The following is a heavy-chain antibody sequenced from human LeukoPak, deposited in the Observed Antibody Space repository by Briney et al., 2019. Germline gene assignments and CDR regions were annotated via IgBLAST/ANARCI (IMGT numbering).Heavy chain of an antibody. J-gene: IGHJ4*02. CDR1: GYSISSGYY. V-gene: IGHV4-38-2*02. CDR3: ARNPPDDFWSGYPPNYFDY. CDR2: IYHSGST. D-gene: IGHD3-3*01. Sequence: PSETLSLTCTVSGYSISSGYYWGWIRQPPGKGLEWIGSIYHSGSTYYNPSLKSRVTISVDTSKNQFSLKLSSVTAADTAVYYCARNPPDDFWSGYPPNYFDYWGQGTLVTASS.